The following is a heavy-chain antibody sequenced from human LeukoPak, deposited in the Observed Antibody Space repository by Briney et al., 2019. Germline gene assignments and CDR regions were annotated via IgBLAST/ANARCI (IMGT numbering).Heavy chain of an antibody. CDR2: IIPIFGTA. V-gene: IGHV1-69*05. CDR3: ASCWTSCHQDAFDI. D-gene: IGHD2-2*01. J-gene: IGHJ3*02. CDR1: GYTFTSYG. Sequence: SVKVSCXASGYTFTSYGISWVRQAPGQGLGWMGGIIPIFGTANYAQKFQGRVTITTDESTSTAYMELSSLRSEDTAVYYCASCWTSCHQDAFDIWGQGTMVTVSS.